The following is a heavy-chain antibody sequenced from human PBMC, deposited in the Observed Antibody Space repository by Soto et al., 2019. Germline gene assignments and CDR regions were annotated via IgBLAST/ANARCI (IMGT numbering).Heavy chain of an antibody. CDR3: ARRVEVVPAAMYAFDI. Sequence: ASVKVSCKASGYTFTGYYMHWVLQAPGQSLEWMGWISAGNGDTKYSQKFQGRLTVTRDTSATTAYVELSSLRSEDTAVYYCARRVEVVPAAMYAFDIWGQGTMVTVSS. J-gene: IGHJ3*02. D-gene: IGHD2-2*01. CDR2: ISAGNGDT. CDR1: GYTFTGYY. V-gene: IGHV1-3*01.